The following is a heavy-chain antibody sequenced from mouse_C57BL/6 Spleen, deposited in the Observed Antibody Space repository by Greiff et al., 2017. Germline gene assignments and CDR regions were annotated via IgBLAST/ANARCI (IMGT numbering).Heavy chain of an antibody. V-gene: IGHV5-17*01. CDR1: GFTFSAYG. D-gene: IGHD2-3*01. J-gene: IGHJ2*01. Sequence: EVKLMESGGGLVKPGGSLKLSCAASGFTFSAYGMHWVRQAPEKGLEWVAYISSGSSTIYYADTVKGRFTISRDNAKNTLFLHMTSLRSEDTAMYYCARTYDGYLDYWGQGTTLTVSS. CDR3: ARTYDGYLDY. CDR2: ISSGSSTI.